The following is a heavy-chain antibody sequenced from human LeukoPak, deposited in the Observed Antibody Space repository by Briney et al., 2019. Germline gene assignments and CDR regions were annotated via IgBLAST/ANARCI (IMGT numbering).Heavy chain of an antibody. CDR2: IIPIFGTA. D-gene: IGHD6-6*01. CDR3: AKSIAARPDYYYYYMDV. J-gene: IGHJ6*03. Sequence: SVKVSCKASGGTFSSYAISWVRQAPGQGLEWMGGIIPIFGTANYAQKFQGRVTITADESTSTAYMELSSLRSEDTAVYYCAKSIAARPDYYYYYMDVWGKGTTVTVS. V-gene: IGHV1-69*13. CDR1: GGTFSSYA.